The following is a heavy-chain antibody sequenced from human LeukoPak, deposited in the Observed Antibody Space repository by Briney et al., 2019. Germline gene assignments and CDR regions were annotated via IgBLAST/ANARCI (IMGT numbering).Heavy chain of an antibody. CDR3: ARVKYNWNPNDAFDI. D-gene: IGHD1-20*01. V-gene: IGHV1-8*01. J-gene: IGHJ3*02. CDR1: GYTFTSYD. Sequence: ASVKVSCKASGYTFTSYDINWVRQATGQGLEWMGWMNPNSGNTGYAQKFQGRATMTRNTSISTAYMELSSLRSEDTAVYYCARVKYNWNPNDAFDIWGQGTMVTVSS. CDR2: MNPNSGNT.